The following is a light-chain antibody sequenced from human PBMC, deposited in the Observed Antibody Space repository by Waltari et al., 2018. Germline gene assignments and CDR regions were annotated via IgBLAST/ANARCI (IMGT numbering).Light chain of an antibody. V-gene: IGKV4-1*01. CDR2: WAS. Sequence: DIVMTQSPDSLAVSLGERATITCKSSQSVLDTSNNKNYLVCYQQKAGQPPKLLFFWASIRKSGVPDRFTASGSGTDFTLTISSLQPEDVAVYYCQQFVGAPLTFGGGTNVEVK. CDR3: QQFVGAPLT. J-gene: IGKJ4*01. CDR1: QSVLDTSNNKNY.